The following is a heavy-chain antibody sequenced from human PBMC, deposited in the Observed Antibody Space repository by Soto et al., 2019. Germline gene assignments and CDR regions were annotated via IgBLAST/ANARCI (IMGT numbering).Heavy chain of an antibody. CDR2: INHSGST. V-gene: IGHV4-34*01. J-gene: IGHJ5*02. CDR1: GGSFSGYY. CDR3: ARGRQLQLWFPNWFDP. Sequence: SETLSLTCAVYGGSFSGYYWSWIRQPPGKGLEWIGEINHSGSTNYNPSLKSRVTISVDTSKNQFSLKLSSVTAADTAVYYCARGRQLQLWFPNWFDPWGQGTLVTVSS. D-gene: IGHD5-18*01.